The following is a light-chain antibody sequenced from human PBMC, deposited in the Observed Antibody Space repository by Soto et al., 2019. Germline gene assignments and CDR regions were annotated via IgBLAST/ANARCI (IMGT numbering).Light chain of an antibody. V-gene: IGLV1-44*01. Sequence: QSVLTQPPSASGTPGQRVTISCSGSSSNIGSNTVNWYQQLPGTAPKLLISSNNQRPSGLPDRFSGSKSGTSASLAISRLQSEDEAAYYCAAWDDSLNGGAFGGGTKLTVL. J-gene: IGLJ3*02. CDR1: SSNIGSNT. CDR2: SNN. CDR3: AAWDDSLNGGA.